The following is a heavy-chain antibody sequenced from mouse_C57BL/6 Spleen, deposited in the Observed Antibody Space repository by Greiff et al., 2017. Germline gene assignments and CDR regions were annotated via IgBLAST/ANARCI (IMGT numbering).Heavy chain of an antibody. CDR1: GYTFTSYW. Sequence: VQLQQPGAELVKPGASVKLSCKASGYTFTSYWMQWVKQRPGQGLEWIGEIDPSDSYTNYNQKFKGKATLTVDTSSSTAYMQLSSLTSEDSAVYYCARGTTVVENDYWGQGTTLTVSS. CDR3: ARGTTVVENDY. V-gene: IGHV1-50*01. D-gene: IGHD1-1*01. J-gene: IGHJ2*01. CDR2: IDPSDSYT.